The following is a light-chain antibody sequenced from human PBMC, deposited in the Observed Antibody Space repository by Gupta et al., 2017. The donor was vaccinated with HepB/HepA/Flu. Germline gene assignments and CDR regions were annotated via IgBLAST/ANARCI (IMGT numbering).Light chain of an antibody. V-gene: IGLV3-1*01. CDR2: EDN. J-gene: IGLJ2*01. Sequence: SYDLTQPPSVSVSPGQTASIPCSGSKLGNNYVCWYQQKPGQSPVLVIFEDNKRPSGIPERFSGSNSRNTATLTISGTQTIDEADYYCQAWDSTTVIFGGGTRLYVL. CDR3: QAWDSTTVI. CDR1: KLGNNY.